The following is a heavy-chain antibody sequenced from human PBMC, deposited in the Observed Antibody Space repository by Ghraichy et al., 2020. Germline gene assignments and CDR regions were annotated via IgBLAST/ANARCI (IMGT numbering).Heavy chain of an antibody. J-gene: IGHJ4*02. V-gene: IGHV3-21*01. CDR3: ARSQGAWLLLNYYFDY. CDR2: ISSSSSYI. CDR1: GFTFSSYS. D-gene: IGHD3-22*01. Sequence: GGSLRLSCAASGFTFSSYSMNWVRQAPGKGLEWVSSISSSSSYIYYADSVKGRFTISRDNAKNSLYLQMNSLRAEDTAVYYCARSQGAWLLLNYYFDYWGQGTLVTVSS.